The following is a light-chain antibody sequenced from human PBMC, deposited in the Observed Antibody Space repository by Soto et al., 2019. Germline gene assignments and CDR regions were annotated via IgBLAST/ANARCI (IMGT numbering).Light chain of an antibody. CDR2: AAS. CDR3: QQSFNTPRT. J-gene: IGKJ1*01. V-gene: IGKV1-39*01. Sequence: IQMTQSPSSLSASVGDRVTITCRASHNINTYLNWYQQKAGQAPNVLIYAASTLQSGVPSRFSGSGSGTDFTLTITSLQPEDFATYYCQQSFNTPRTFGQGTKVDIK. CDR1: HNINTY.